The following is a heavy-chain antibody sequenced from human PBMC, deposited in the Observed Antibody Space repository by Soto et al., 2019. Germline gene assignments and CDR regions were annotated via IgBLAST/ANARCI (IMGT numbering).Heavy chain of an antibody. V-gene: IGHV3-30-3*01. CDR1: GFTFSSYA. J-gene: IGHJ6*02. D-gene: IGHD1-26*01. Sequence: GGSLRLSCAASGFTFSSYAMHWVRQAPGKGLEWVAVISYDGDKKYYAEYVKGRFNISRDKSKNTLHLQMNSLRAEDTADYYCSRDTYSGSFQLYYGMDVWGQGTTVTVSS. CDR2: ISYDGDKK. CDR3: SRDTYSGSFQLYYGMDV.